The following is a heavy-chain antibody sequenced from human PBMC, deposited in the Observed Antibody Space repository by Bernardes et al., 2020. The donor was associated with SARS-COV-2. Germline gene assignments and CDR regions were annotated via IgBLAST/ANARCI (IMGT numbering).Heavy chain of an antibody. CDR2: ISYSRHT. V-gene: IGHV4-39*02. J-gene: IGHJ4*02. Sequence: SETLSLTCTVSGGSISSTSYYWGWVRQPPGKGLEYIGYISYSRHTYYNPSLKSRVTISVTSRNHFSLNLSSVTAADTAVYYCARYYGSGSLFDYWGQGTLVTVSS. CDR1: GGSISSTSYY. CDR3: ARYYGSGSLFDY. D-gene: IGHD3-10*01.